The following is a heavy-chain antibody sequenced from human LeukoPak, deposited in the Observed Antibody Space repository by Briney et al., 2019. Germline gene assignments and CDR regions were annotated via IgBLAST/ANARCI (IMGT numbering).Heavy chain of an antibody. CDR1: GFTFSSYS. J-gene: IGHJ4*02. V-gene: IGHV3-53*01. CDR2: IYSGGST. D-gene: IGHD3-3*01. Sequence: GGSLRLSCVASGFTFSSYSLNWVRQAPGKGLEWVSVIYSGGSTHYADSVKGRFTISRDHSKNTLYLQMNSLRDEDTAVYYCAAAGVPAAKLPVLRFLEWFSGAFDYWGQGTLATVSS. CDR3: AAAGVPAAKLPVLRFLEWFSGAFDY.